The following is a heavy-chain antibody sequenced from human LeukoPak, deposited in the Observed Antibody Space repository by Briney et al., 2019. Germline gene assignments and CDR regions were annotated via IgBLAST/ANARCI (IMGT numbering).Heavy chain of an antibody. Sequence: KPSETLSLICSVSGGSISSNTYYWGWIRQPPGKGLEWIGSIYYSGNTYYNPSLKSRVTMSVDTSKNQFSLKLSSVTAADTAVYYCARYLHVRPYYYFYYMDVWGKGTTVTVSS. J-gene: IGHJ6*03. CDR2: IYYSGNT. V-gene: IGHV4-39*01. CDR1: GGSISSNTYY. CDR3: ARYLHVRPYYYFYYMDV. D-gene: IGHD1-1*01.